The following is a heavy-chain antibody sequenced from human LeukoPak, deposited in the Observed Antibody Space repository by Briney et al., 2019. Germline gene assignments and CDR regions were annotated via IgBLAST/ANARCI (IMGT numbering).Heavy chain of an antibody. CDR2: ISSRGSTI. CDR3: ARDESAYYFDY. D-gene: IGHD3-3*01. J-gene: IGHJ4*02. CDR1: GFTFSDYY. V-gene: IGHV3-11*01. Sequence: GGSLRLSCAASGFTFSDYYMSWIRQAPGKGLEWVSHISSRGSTIYYADSVKGRFTISRDNAKNSLYLQMNSLRAEDTAVYHCARDESAYYFDYWGQGTLVTVSS.